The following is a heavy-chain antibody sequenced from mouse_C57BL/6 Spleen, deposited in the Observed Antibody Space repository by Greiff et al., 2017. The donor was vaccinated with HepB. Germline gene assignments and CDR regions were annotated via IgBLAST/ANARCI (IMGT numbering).Heavy chain of an antibody. CDR2: IDPSDSYT. Sequence: QVQLQQPGAELVKPGASVKLSCKASGYTFTSYWMQWVKQRPGQGLEWIGEIDPSDSYTNYNQKFKGKATLTVDTSSSTAYMQLSSLTSEDSAVYYCATYDYNYYAMDYWGQGTSVTVSS. CDR1: GYTFTSYW. CDR3: ATYDYNYYAMDY. D-gene: IGHD2-4*01. J-gene: IGHJ4*01. V-gene: IGHV1-50*01.